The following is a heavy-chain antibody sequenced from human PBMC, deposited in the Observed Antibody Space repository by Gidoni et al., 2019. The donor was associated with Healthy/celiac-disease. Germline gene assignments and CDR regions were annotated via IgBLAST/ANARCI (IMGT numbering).Heavy chain of an antibody. Sequence: QVQLVESGGGVVQPGRSLRLSCAASGFTFSSYGMHWVRQAPGKGLEWVAVISYDGSNKYYADSVKGRFTISRDNSKNTLYLQMNSLRAEDTAVYYCAKDWRRAGSSTMDVWGQGTTVTVSS. CDR3: AKDWRRAGSSTMDV. D-gene: IGHD2-2*01. CDR2: ISYDGSNK. CDR1: GFTFSSYG. V-gene: IGHV3-30*18. J-gene: IGHJ6*02.